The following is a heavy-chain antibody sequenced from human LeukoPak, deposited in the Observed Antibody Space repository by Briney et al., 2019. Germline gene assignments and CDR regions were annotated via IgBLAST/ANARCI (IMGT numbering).Heavy chain of an antibody. Sequence: GGSLRLSCAASGFTFSSYSMNWVRQAPGKGLEWVSSISSSSSYIYYADSVKGRFIISRDNAKNSLYLQMNSLRAEDTAVYYCAREVEGPYSSSWYEGGDYWGQGTLVTVSS. D-gene: IGHD6-13*01. CDR1: GFTFSSYS. V-gene: IGHV3-21*01. CDR3: AREVEGPYSSSWYEGGDY. J-gene: IGHJ4*02. CDR2: ISSSSSYI.